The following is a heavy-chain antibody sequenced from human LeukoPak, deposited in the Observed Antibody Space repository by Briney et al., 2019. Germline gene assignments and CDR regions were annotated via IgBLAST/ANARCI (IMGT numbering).Heavy chain of an antibody. J-gene: IGHJ4*02. CDR1: GGSISSGGYY. D-gene: IGHD6-13*01. V-gene: IGHV4-30-2*01. CDR2: IYHSGST. Sequence: PSETLSLTCTVSGGSISSGGYYWSWIRQPPGKGLEWIGYIYHSGSTYYNPSLKSRVTISVDRSKNQFSLKLSSVTAADTAVYYCARVKIVAAGTFPFDYWGQGTLVTVSS. CDR3: ARVKIVAAGTFPFDY.